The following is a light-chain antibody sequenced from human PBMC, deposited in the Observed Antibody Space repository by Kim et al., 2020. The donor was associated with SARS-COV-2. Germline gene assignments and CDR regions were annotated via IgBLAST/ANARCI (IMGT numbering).Light chain of an antibody. CDR1: SSDVGGYDY. V-gene: IGLV2-11*01. CDR2: DVS. Sequence: PGRSVTSCSPGTSSDVGGYDYGSWYQQHPGKAPKLMIYDVSKRPSGVPDRFSGSKSGNTASLTISGLQAEDEADCYCCAYAGSSWVFGGGTQLTVL. CDR3: CAYAGSSWV. J-gene: IGLJ3*02.